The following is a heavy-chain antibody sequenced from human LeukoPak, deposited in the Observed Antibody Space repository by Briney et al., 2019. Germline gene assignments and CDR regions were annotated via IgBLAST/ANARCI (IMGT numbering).Heavy chain of an antibody. J-gene: IGHJ6*02. CDR1: GGSISSYY. CDR3: ARDSAVTPYGMDV. D-gene: IGHD4-17*01. V-gene: IGHV4-59*01. CDR2: ISYSGST. Sequence: SETLSLTCTVSGGSISSYYWSWIRQPPGRELEYIGYISYSGSTNYNPSLKSRVTISIDTSKNQFSLKLRSVTAADTAVYYCARDSAVTPYGMDVWGQGTTVTVSS.